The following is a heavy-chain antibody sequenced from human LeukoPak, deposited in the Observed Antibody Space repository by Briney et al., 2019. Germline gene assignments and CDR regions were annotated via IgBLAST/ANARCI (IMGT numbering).Heavy chain of an antibody. J-gene: IGHJ4*02. CDR2: IYYSGST. V-gene: IGHV4-39*01. CDR3: ARQTGSGLFILP. CDR1: GGSISSSSYY. D-gene: IGHD3/OR15-3a*01. Sequence: KTSETLSLTCTVSGGSISSSSYYWGWIRQPPGKGLEWIANIYYSGSTYYNPSLKSQVSISIDTSKNQFSLRLTSVTAADTAVYYCARQTGSGLFILPGGQGTLVTVSS.